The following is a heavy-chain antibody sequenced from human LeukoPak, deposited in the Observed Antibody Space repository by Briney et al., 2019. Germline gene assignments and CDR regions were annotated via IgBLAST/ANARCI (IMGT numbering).Heavy chain of an antibody. CDR2: INPNSGGT. V-gene: IGHV1-2*02. Sequence: GASVKVSCKASRYTFTGYFMHWVRQAPGQGLEWMGWINPNSGGTNYAQKFQGRVTMTRDTSISTAYMELSSLRSDDTAVYYCARDRGSSSWYYWFDPWGQGTLVTVSS. CDR3: ARDRGSSSWYYWFDP. J-gene: IGHJ5*02. CDR1: RYTFTGYF. D-gene: IGHD6-13*01.